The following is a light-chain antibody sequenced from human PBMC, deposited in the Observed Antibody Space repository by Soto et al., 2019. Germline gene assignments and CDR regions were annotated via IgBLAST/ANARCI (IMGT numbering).Light chain of an antibody. CDR1: QSISSY. CDR3: HQSYSPPIT. J-gene: IGKJ5*01. Sequence: DIQMTQYPSSLSASVGDRVTITCRASQSISSYLNWYQQKPGKAPKLLIYAASSLQSWVPSRFSGSGSWPDFTLTISSLKPEDLATYYCHQSYSPPITFGQGTRLETK. CDR2: AAS. V-gene: IGKV1-39*01.